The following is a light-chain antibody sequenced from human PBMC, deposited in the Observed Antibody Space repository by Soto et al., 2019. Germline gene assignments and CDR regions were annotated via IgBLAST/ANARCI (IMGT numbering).Light chain of an antibody. CDR3: TSYTSGSLYV. CDR1: SSDFGAYNY. CDR2: NVS. J-gene: IGLJ1*01. Sequence: QSALTQPASVSGSPGQSITISCTGTSSDFGAYNYVSWYQQYPGKVPKLLIYNVSNRPSGVSNRFSGSKSGNTAPLTISGLQAEDEADYFCTSYTSGSLYVFGTGTKVTVL. V-gene: IGLV2-14*01.